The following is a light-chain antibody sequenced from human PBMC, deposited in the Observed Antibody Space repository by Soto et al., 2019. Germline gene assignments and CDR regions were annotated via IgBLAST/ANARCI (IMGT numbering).Light chain of an antibody. J-gene: IGLJ1*01. Sequence: QSALTQPASVSGSPGQSITISCTGTSSDVGGYNYVSWYQRHPGKAPKLMIYDVSNRPSGVSNRFSGSKSGNTASLTISGLQPEDEADYYCSSYTTSNTRQIVFGTGTRSPS. CDR1: SSDVGGYNY. V-gene: IGLV2-14*03. CDR3: SSYTTSNTRQIV. CDR2: DVS.